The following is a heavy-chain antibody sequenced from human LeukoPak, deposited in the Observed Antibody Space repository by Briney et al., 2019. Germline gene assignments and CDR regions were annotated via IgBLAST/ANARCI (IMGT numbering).Heavy chain of an antibody. V-gene: IGHV3-30*18. Sequence: PGGSLRLSCAASGFTFRNYYMHWVRQAPGKGLEWVAVISYDGSNKYYADSVKGRFTISRDNSKNTLYLQMNSLRAEDTAVYYCAKDFDSRPYYYYYGMDVWGQGTTVTVSS. CDR3: AKDFDSRPYYYYYGMDV. D-gene: IGHD3-22*01. CDR1: GFTFRNYY. J-gene: IGHJ6*02. CDR2: ISYDGSNK.